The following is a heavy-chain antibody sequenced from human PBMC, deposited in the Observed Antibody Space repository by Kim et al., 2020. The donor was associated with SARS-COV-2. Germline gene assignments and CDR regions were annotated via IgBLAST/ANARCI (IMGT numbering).Heavy chain of an antibody. V-gene: IGHV4-34*01. Sequence: SETLSLTCAVYGGSFSGYYWSWIRQPPGKGLEWIGEINHSGSTNYNPSLKSRVTISVDTSKNQFSLKLSSVTAADTAVYYCARSPRHDFWSGYSYYYYYYGMDVWGQGTTVTVSS. CDR2: INHSGST. J-gene: IGHJ6*02. CDR1: GGSFSGYY. CDR3: ARSPRHDFWSGYSYYYYYYGMDV. D-gene: IGHD3-3*01.